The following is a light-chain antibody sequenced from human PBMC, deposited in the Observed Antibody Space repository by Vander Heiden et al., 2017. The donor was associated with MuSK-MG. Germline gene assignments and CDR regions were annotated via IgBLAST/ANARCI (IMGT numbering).Light chain of an antibody. CDR3: HQHSSSPRT. J-gene: IGKJ1*01. Sequence: EIVLTQSPGTLSLSPGERATLSCRASQSVSNRFLAWYQQKPGQAPRLLIYAASTRATGIPDRFTGSGSGTDFTLTITRLEPEDFAVYYCHQHSSSPRTLGQGTKMEI. CDR1: QSVSNRF. V-gene: IGKV3-20*01. CDR2: AAS.